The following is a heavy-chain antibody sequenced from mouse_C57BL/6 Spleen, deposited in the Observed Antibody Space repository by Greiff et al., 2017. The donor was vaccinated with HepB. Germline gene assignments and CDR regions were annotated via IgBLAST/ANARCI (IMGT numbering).Heavy chain of an antibody. Sequence: EVQLQQSGPELVKPGASVKISCKASGYTFTDYYMNWVKQSHGKSLEWIGDINPNNGGTSYNQKFKGKATLTVDKSSSTAYMELRSLTSEDSAVYYCARRLLRFYYAMDYWGQGTSVTVSS. J-gene: IGHJ4*01. CDR3: ARRLLRFYYAMDY. CDR2: INPNNGGT. V-gene: IGHV1-26*01. CDR1: GYTFTDYY. D-gene: IGHD1-1*01.